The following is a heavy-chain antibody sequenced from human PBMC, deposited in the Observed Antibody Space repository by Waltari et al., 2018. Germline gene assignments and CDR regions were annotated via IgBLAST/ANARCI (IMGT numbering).Heavy chain of an antibody. D-gene: IGHD3-10*01. CDR1: GYSISSGYY. CDR2: IHHSGST. Sequence: QVQLQESGPGLVKPSETLSLTCAVSGYSISSGYYWGWIRQPPGKGLEWIGSIHHSGSTDSNPALKSRVTISVDTSKNQFSLKLSSVTAADTAVYYCARGPGFPSIWFRELNWFDPWGQGTLVTVSS. J-gene: IGHJ5*02. CDR3: ARGPGFPSIWFRELNWFDP. V-gene: IGHV4-38-2*01.